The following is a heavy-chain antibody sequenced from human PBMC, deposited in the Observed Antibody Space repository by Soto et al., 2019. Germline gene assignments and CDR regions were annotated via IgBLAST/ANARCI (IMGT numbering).Heavy chain of an antibody. CDR1: GGTFRNYA. D-gene: IGHD2-2*01. CDR3: ARSQGSSTSFAIYSYYCDGVDV. V-gene: IGHV1-69*01. CDR2: IIPISGTA. J-gene: IGHJ6*02. Sequence: VQLVQTGAEVKKPGSSVKVSCKASGGTFRNYAISWVRQAPGQGREWMGGIIPISGTANYAQKFQGRVTITAGESTSTAYMELSSLRSQVTAVYYCARSQGSSTSFAIYSYYCDGVDVWGQGTAVTVTS.